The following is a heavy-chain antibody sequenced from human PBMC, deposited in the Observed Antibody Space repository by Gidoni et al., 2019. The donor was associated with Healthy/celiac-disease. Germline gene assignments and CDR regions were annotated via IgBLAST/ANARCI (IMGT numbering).Heavy chain of an antibody. CDR1: GYSISSGSY. D-gene: IGHD3-22*01. Sequence: QVQLQESGPGLVKPSETLSLTCAVSGYSISSGSYWGWIRQPPGKGLEWIGSIYHSGSTYYNPSLKSRVTISVDTSKNQFSLKLSSVTAADTAVYYCARDMDYDSSGSFDYWGQGTLVTVSS. V-gene: IGHV4-38-2*02. CDR3: ARDMDYDSSGSFDY. J-gene: IGHJ4*02. CDR2: IYHSGST.